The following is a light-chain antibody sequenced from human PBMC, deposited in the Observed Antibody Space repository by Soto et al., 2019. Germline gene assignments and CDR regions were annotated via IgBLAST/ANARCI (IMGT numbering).Light chain of an antibody. J-gene: IGLJ2*01. CDR1: SSNIGAGYD. Sequence: QSALTQPPSVSGAPGQRVTISCTGSSSNIGAGYDVHWYQQLPGTAPKLLMYGNSNRPSGVPDRFSGSKSGTSASLAITGLQADDEADYYCQSYDSSLSAYVVFGGGTKLTVL. CDR2: GNS. V-gene: IGLV1-40*01. CDR3: QSYDSSLSAYVV.